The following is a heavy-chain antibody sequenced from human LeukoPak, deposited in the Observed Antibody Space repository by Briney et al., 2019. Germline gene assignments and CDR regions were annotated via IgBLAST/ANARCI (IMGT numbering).Heavy chain of an antibody. Sequence: SETLSLTCAVYGGSFSGYYWSWIRQPPGKGLEWIGEINHSGSTNYNPSLKSRVTISVDTSKNQFSLKLSSVTAADTAVYYCAREVPYNGSGVVYYMDVWGKGTTVTISS. CDR2: INHSGST. CDR1: GGSFSGYY. V-gene: IGHV4-34*01. D-gene: IGHD3-10*01. CDR3: AREVPYNGSGVVYYMDV. J-gene: IGHJ6*03.